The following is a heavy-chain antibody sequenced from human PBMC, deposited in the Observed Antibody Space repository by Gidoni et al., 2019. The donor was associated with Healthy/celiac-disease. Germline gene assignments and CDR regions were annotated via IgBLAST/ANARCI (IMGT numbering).Heavy chain of an antibody. CDR2: ISWNSGSI. Sequence: EVQLVESGGGLVQPGRSLRLSCAASGFTFDDYAMHWVRQAPGKGLEWVSGISWNSGSIGYADSVKGRFTISRDNAKNSLYLQMNSLRAEDTALYYCAKDIGYSGYDFDAFDIWGQGTMVTVSS. D-gene: IGHD5-12*01. CDR3: AKDIGYSGYDFDAFDI. CDR1: GFTFDDYA. V-gene: IGHV3-9*01. J-gene: IGHJ3*02.